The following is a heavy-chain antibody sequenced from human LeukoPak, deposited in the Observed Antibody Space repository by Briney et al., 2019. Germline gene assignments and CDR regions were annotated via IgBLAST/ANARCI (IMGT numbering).Heavy chain of an antibody. J-gene: IGHJ4*02. CDR1: GFTVSSNY. V-gene: IGHV3-53*01. Sequence: QTGGSLRLSCAASGFTVSSNYMSWVRQAPGKGLEWVSVIYSGGSTYYADSVKGRFTISRDNSKNTLYLQMNSLRAEDTAVYYCARAKDYGDPVDYWGQGTLVTVSS. CDR2: IYSGGST. D-gene: IGHD4-17*01. CDR3: ARAKDYGDPVDY.